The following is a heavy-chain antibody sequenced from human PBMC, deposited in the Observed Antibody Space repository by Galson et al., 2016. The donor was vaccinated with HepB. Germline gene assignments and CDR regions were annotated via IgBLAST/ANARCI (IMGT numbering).Heavy chain of an antibody. CDR1: GDSVSSNTNA. CDR3: ALSLPSCRGGSCYGH. D-gene: IGHD2-15*01. V-gene: IGHV6-1*01. J-gene: IGHJ4*02. Sequence: CAISGDSVSSNTNAWNWLRQSPSRGLEWLGRIYYRSTWMEDYAPYLTGRISIDPDTSKNQFSRQLTSVTPEDTAVYYCALSLPSCRGGSCYGHWGQGTLVTVSS. CDR2: IYYRSTWME.